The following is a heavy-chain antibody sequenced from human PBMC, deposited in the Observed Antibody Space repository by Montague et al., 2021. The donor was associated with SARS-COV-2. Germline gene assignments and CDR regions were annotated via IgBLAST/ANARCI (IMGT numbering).Heavy chain of an antibody. D-gene: IGHD3-3*01. V-gene: IGHV4-61*01. Sequence: SETLSLTCTVFGDSVRTGRHYWNWIRQPPGKGLEWIGFIFHSSXSXYXXXXEXRVDMSIDTSNSQFSLTLTSVTAADTAVYYCARSSVAVSTIPLLESWGQGALVIVSS. CDR1: GDSVRTGRHY. CDR2: IFHSSXS. J-gene: IGHJ1*01. CDR3: ARSSVAVSTIPLLES.